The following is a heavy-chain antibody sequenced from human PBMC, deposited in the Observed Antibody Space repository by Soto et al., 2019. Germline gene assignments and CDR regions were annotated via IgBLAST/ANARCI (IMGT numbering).Heavy chain of an antibody. CDR1: GGSISSGAYY. J-gene: IGHJ1*01. D-gene: IGHD3-22*01. V-gene: IGHV4-31*03. Sequence: QVQLQESGPGLVKPSQTLSLTCTVSGGSISSGAYYWSWIRQHPGKGLEWIGYIYYSGSTYYNPSRNSRVTISVDTSKNQFSLKLSSVTAADTAVYYCAIYDSSGSRGFQHWGQGTLVTVSS. CDR2: IYYSGST. CDR3: AIYDSSGSRGFQH.